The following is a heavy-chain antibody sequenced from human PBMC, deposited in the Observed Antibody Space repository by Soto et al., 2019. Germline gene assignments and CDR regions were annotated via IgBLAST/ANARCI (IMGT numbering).Heavy chain of an antibody. CDR3: ARSVAVPGAHIDY. D-gene: IGHD6-19*01. CDR1: GGSISGSY. CDR2: VYYTGST. J-gene: IGHJ4*02. Sequence: SETLSLTCSVSGGSISGSYWSWIRQSPGKGLEWLGYVYYTGSTNYSPSLRSRVSISVDTSKNEFSLRLSSVTAADTAVYFCARSVAVPGAHIDYWGQGTQVTGS. V-gene: IGHV4-59*01.